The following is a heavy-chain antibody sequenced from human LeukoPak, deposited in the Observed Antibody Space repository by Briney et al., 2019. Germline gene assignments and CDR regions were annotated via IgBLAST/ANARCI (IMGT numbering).Heavy chain of an antibody. J-gene: IGHJ4*02. D-gene: IGHD1-1*01. CDR1: GYSISSDYY. V-gene: IGHV4-38-2*01. Sequence: SETLSLTCAVSGYSISSDYYWGWIRQPSGKGLEWIGRIYQSVSTYYNPSLKSRVTISVDTSKNQFSLKVSSVTAADTAVYYCARVDWNPDYWGQGTLVTVSS. CDR2: IYQSVST. CDR3: ARVDWNPDY.